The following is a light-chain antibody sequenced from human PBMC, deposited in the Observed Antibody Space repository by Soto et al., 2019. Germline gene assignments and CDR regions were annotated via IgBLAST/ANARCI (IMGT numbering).Light chain of an antibody. J-gene: IGLJ3*02. Sequence: QSALTQPASVSGSPGQSITISCIGTSSDIGGYNNVSWYQQHPGKAPKLMIYDVTNRPSGVSNRFSGSKSGNTASLTISGLQAEDEADYYCSSYTSSSTWVFGGGTKLTVL. CDR2: DVT. V-gene: IGLV2-14*01. CDR3: SSYTSSSTWV. CDR1: SSDIGGYNN.